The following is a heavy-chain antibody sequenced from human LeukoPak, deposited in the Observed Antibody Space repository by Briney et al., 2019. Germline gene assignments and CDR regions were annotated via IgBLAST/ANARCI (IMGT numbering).Heavy chain of an antibody. D-gene: IGHD3-10*01. V-gene: IGHV1-69*05. Sequence: SVKVSCKASGGTFSSYAISWVRQAPGQGMEWMGRNIPIFGTAKYAQKCQGRVRITTDESTSTAYMERSSLRSEDTAVYYCARDGGGFRLDGFYFDYCGQGTLVTVSS. CDR1: GGTFSSYA. CDR2: NIPIFGTA. CDR3: ARDGGGFRLDGFYFDY. J-gene: IGHJ4*02.